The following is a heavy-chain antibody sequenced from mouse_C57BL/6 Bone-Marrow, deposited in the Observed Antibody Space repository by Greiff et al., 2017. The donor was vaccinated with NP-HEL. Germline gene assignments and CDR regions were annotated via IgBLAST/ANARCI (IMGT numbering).Heavy chain of an antibody. J-gene: IGHJ1*03. CDR2: IHPNSGST. CDR1: GYTFTSYW. V-gene: IGHV1-64*01. D-gene: IGHD1-1*01. CDR3: ARSHGSSYYWYFDV. Sequence: QVQLQQPGAELVKPGASVKLSCKASGYTFTSYWMHWVKQRPGQGLEWIGMIHPNSGSTNYNEKFKSKATLTVDKSSSTAYMQLSSLTSEDSAVYYWARSHGSSYYWYFDVWGTGTTVTVSS.